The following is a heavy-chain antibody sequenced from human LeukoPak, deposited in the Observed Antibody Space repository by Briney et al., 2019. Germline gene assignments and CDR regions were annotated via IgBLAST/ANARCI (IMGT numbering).Heavy chain of an antibody. CDR2: IWNDGSNK. CDR1: GFTYQHFG. CDR3: ARDPRLGSGYPVDH. Sequence: SGGSLTLSCVASGFTYQHFGMHWARQAPGKALEGVAHIWNDGSNKGYADSVKGRFSVSRDNSKSTVYLQMNTLGAEDTAVYYCARDPRLGSGYPVDHWGQGTLVTVSS. V-gene: IGHV3-33*01. J-gene: IGHJ4*02. D-gene: IGHD3-22*01.